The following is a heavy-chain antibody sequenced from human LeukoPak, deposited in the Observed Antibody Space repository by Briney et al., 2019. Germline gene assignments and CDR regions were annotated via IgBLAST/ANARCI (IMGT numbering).Heavy chain of an antibody. Sequence: GGSLRLSCAASGFSLSSNYWMSWVRQAPGKGLEWVANINLDGSEKYYVDSVKGRFAVSRDNANNSVSLQMNSLRAEDTGVYYCARALAHGDYASLDAFDIWGQGTMVTVSS. J-gene: IGHJ3*02. CDR2: INLDGSEK. D-gene: IGHD4-17*01. V-gene: IGHV3-7*01. CDR1: GFSLSSNYW. CDR3: ARALAHGDYASLDAFDI.